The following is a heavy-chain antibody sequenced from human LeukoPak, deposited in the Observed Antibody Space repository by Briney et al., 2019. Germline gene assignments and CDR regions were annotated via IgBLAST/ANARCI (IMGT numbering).Heavy chain of an antibody. CDR2: VYTSGIT. J-gene: IGHJ6*03. V-gene: IGHV4-4*07. D-gene: IGHD3-9*01. CDR3: ARHNGFDRAYYYYMDV. CDR1: GGFINSYN. Sequence: PSETLSLTCTVSGGFINSYNWSWIRQPAGKGLEWIGRVYTSGITNYNPSLKSRITMSVDTSKNQFSLKLTSVTAADTAVYYCARHNGFDRAYYYYMDVWGKGTTVTVSS.